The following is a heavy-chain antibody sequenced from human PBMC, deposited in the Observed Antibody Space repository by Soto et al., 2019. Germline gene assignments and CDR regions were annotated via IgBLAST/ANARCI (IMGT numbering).Heavy chain of an antibody. Sequence: PSETLSLTCTVSGGSVSSSSYYWGWVRQPPGRGLEWIGYIYYSGSTNYNPSLKSRVTISVDTSKNQFSLKLSSVTAADTAVYYCARHCSGGSCYQNGFDYWGLGTLVTVSS. J-gene: IGHJ4*02. V-gene: IGHV4-61*05. D-gene: IGHD2-15*01. CDR2: IYYSGST. CDR3: ARHCSGGSCYQNGFDY. CDR1: GGSVSSSSYY.